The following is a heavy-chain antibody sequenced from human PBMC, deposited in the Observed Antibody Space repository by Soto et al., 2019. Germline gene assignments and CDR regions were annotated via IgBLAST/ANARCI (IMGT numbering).Heavy chain of an antibody. CDR1: GGSNIRDGYY. CDR2: ISYSGSS. V-gene: IGHV4-31*03. CDR3: ARATPAGSADF. Sequence: QVQLQESGPGLVKPSQTLSLTCTVSGGSNIRDGYYWSWIRQHPGKGLEWIAYISYSGSSYSNPSLKCRVTISADTSKNQFSLRLTSLTAADTAVYFCARATPAGSADFWGQGTLVTVSS. D-gene: IGHD2-2*01. J-gene: IGHJ4*02.